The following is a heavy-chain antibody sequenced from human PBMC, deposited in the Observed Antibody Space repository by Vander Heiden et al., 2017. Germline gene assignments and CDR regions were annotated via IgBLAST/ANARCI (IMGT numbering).Heavy chain of an antibody. CDR1: GFTFPDSA. Sequence: EVRLVESGGGLVQPGGSLTLSCAASGFTFPDSAIHWVRQPSGKGLEWVGRTGTKDETYATSYAASVRGRFTIFRDHSDNTAYLQMNSLKTEDTAVYYCTRDAGDYNWLDPWGQGTLVTVSS. J-gene: IGHJ5*02. V-gene: IGHV3-73*02. D-gene: IGHD4-17*01. CDR2: TGTKDETYAT. CDR3: TRDAGDYNWLDP.